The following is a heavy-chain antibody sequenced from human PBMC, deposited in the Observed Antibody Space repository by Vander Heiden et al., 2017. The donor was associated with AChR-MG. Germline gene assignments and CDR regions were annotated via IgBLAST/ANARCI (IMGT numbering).Heavy chain of an antibody. V-gene: IGHV1-69*06. Sequence: QVQLVQSGAEVTKPGSSVKLSCQASGGTFSSYAISWVRQAPGKGLEWMGGIISIFGTANYAKKFQGRVTITADKSTSTAYRELSSLRSEETAVYYCARAPRSWDSYPTTYYFDYWGQGTLVTVSS. J-gene: IGHJ4*02. CDR2: IISIFGTA. CDR3: ARAPRSWDSYPTTYYFDY. D-gene: IGHD6-13*01. CDR1: GGTFSSYA.